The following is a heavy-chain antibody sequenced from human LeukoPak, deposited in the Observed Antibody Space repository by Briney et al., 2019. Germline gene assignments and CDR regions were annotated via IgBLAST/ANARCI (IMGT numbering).Heavy chain of an antibody. CDR3: ARPYYYDSRIDP. D-gene: IGHD3-22*01. V-gene: IGHV4-30-4*01. CDR2: MYYSGST. Sequence: PSETLSLTCTVSGGSISSGDYYWSWIRQPPEKGLEWIAYMYYSGSTYYNPSLKSRVTMSADTSKNQLSLKLSSVTAADTAVYYCARPYYYDSRIDPWGQGILVTVSS. J-gene: IGHJ5*02. CDR1: GGSISSGDYY.